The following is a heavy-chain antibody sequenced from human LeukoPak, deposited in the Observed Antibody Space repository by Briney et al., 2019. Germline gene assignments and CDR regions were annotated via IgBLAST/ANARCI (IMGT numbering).Heavy chain of an antibody. V-gene: IGHV1-69*05. CDR3: ARNLFLSSSHVSS. J-gene: IGHJ5*02. CDR1: GGTFSSYA. CDR2: IIPIFGTA. D-gene: IGHD6-6*01. Sequence: GASVKFSCKASGGTFSSYAISWVRQAPGQGLEWMGRIIPIFGTANYAQKFQGRVTITTDESTSTAYMERSSLRSADTAVYYCARNLFLSSSHVSSWGQGTLVTVSS.